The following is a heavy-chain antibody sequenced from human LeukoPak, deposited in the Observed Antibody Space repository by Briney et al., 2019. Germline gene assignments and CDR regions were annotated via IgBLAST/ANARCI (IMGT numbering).Heavy chain of an antibody. D-gene: IGHD7-27*01. V-gene: IGHV3-7*01. CDR2: MNEGGSRT. CDR3: ARDPAWGAIDY. CDR1: GFTLGSSW. J-gene: IGHJ4*02. Sequence: GGSLRFSCAVSGFTLGSSWMYWVRQTPGKGLEWVGDMNEGGSRTYYVDSVKGRFTVSGDNAQNSVYLQMNNLRVEDTGVYYCARDPAWGAIDYWGQGTLVTVSS.